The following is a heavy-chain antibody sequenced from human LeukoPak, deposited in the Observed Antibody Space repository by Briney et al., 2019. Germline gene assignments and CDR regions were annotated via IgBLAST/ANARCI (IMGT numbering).Heavy chain of an antibody. J-gene: IGHJ4*02. D-gene: IGHD4-17*01. Sequence: TGTSLRLSCAASGFTFSSYSMNWVRQAPGKGLEWVSYISSSSNIYYADSVKGRFTISRDNAKNSLYLQMNSLRDEDTAVYYCARGTTTVTTVFDYWGQGTLVTVSS. CDR2: ISSSSNI. CDR1: GFTFSSYS. CDR3: ARGTTTVTTVFDY. V-gene: IGHV3-48*02.